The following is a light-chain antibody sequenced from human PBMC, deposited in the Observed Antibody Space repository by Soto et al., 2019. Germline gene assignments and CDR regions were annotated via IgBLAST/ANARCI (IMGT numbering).Light chain of an antibody. J-gene: IGLJ1*01. Sequence: QSVLTQPASVSGSPGQSITISCTGTSTDIGRYNYVSWYQQHPGKAPKLMIYDVSNRPSGVSNRFPGSKSGNTASLTISGLQAEYEADYYCSSYTSISTYDFGTGTKVTV. V-gene: IGLV2-14*03. CDR2: DVS. CDR3: SSYTSISTYD. CDR1: STDIGRYNY.